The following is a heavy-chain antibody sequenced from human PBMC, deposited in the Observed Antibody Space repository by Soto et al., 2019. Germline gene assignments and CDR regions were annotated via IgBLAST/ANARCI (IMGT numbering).Heavy chain of an antibody. CDR2: ISGSGGGT. D-gene: IGHD6-6*01. J-gene: IGHJ2*01. V-gene: IGHV3-23*01. CDR3: AKSYSSSSFDL. Sequence: GSLRLSCAASGFTFSTYAMSWVRQAPGKGLEWVSAISGSGGGTYYADSVKGRSTISRDNSKNTLYLQMSSLRAEDTAVYFCAKSYSSSSFDLWGRGTLVTVSS. CDR1: GFTFSTYA.